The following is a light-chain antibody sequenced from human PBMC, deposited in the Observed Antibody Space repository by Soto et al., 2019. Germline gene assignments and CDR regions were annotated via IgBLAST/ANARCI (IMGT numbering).Light chain of an antibody. J-gene: IGKJ1*01. V-gene: IGKV3-20*01. CDR1: QSVSSKY. CDR2: GES. CDR3: QQYGSSPQT. Sequence: IDLTHSPCTLSLSPVERATLSCRASQSVSSKYLAWYQQKPGQAPRLIIYGESRRDNGIPDRFSGSGSGTDFTLNISRLEPEDFAVYYCQQYGSSPQTFGQGTKVDIK.